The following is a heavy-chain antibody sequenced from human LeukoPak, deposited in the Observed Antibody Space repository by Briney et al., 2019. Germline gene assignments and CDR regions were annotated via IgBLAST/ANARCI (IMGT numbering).Heavy chain of an antibody. CDR2: IRSKAYGGTT. CDR1: GFTFGDYA. D-gene: IGHD2-2*01. CDR3: TRAHALGYCSSTSCYGTDY. V-gene: IGHV3-49*04. J-gene: IGHJ4*02. Sequence: GGSLRLSCTASGFTFGDYAMSWVRQAPGKGLEWVGFIRSKAYGGTTEYAASVKGRFTISRDDSKSIAYLQMNSLKTEDTAVYYCTRAHALGYCSSTSCYGTDYWGQGTLVTVSS.